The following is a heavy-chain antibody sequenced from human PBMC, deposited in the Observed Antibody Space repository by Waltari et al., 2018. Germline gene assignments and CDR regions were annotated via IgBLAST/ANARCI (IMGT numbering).Heavy chain of an antibody. D-gene: IGHD3-10*01. V-gene: IGHV5-51*01. CDR2: IYPGDSDI. Sequence: EVQLVQSGAEVKKAGESLKISCKGSGYNFAGSSLRWVRQMPGKGLEWMGMIYPGDSDIRYSPSFEGQVTISADKSISSAYLQLSGLKASDTAMYYCARQAYYSHDVVQDFDFWGQGTLVTVSS. J-gene: IGHJ4*02. CDR1: GYNFAGSS. CDR3: ARQAYYSHDVVQDFDF.